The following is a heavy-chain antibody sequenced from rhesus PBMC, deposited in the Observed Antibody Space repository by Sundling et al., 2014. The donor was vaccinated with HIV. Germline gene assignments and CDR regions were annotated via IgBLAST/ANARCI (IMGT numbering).Heavy chain of an antibody. D-gene: IGHD3-9*01. CDR3: AKDLRYEDDYGYYYTGV. CDR2: ISSGGGST. J-gene: IGHJ4*01. CDR1: GFTFSSYG. V-gene: IGHV3S42*01. Sequence: EVQLVESGGGLVQPGGSLRLSCAASGFTFSSYGMYWVRQAPGKGLEWISAISSGGGSTYYADSVKGRFTISRDNSKNTLSLQMNSLRAEDTAVYYCAKDLRYEDDYGYYYTGVWGQGVLVTVSS.